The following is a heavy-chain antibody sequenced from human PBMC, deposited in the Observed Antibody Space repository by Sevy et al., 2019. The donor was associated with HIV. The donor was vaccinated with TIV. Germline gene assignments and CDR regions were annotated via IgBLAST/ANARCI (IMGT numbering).Heavy chain of an antibody. CDR3: ANAYSGSYSHSYLYALDV. Sequence: GGSLRLSCIGSGFSFSYYGIHWVRQAPGKGLDWVALISHDGINEYYADSVKGRFTFSRDNAKNTVYLEMNSHRNEDAAIYFCANAYSGSYSHSYLYALDVWGQGTTVTVSS. CDR2: ISHDGINE. V-gene: IGHV3-30*18. J-gene: IGHJ6*02. CDR1: GFSFSYYG. D-gene: IGHD1-26*01.